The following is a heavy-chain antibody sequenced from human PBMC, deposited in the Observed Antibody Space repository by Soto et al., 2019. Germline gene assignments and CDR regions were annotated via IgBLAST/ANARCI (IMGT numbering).Heavy chain of an antibody. J-gene: IGHJ4*02. CDR2: IGVRGDTT. CDR3: AKVRRFGELRSLY. V-gene: IGHV3-23*01. Sequence: EVQLLESGGGLVQPGGSLRLSCAASGFTFSSYAMSWVRQAPGKGLEWVSAIGVRGDTTYYADSVKGRFTISRDNSKSTLYLQMGILRAEETAVYYCAKVRRFGELRSLYWGQGTLFIVSS. D-gene: IGHD3-10*01. CDR1: GFTFSSYA.